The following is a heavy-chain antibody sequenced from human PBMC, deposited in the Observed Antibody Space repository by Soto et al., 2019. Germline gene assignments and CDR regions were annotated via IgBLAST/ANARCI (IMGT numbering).Heavy chain of an antibody. CDR1: GFTFSSYA. CDR3: AKGIRGYYYYGMDV. CDR2: ISGSGGST. V-gene: IGHV3-23*01. D-gene: IGHD5-18*01. J-gene: IGHJ6*02. Sequence: QPGGSLRLSCAASGFTFSSYAMSWVRQAPGKGLEWVSAISGSGGSTYYADSVKGRFTISRDNSKNTLYLQMNSLRAEDTAVYYCAKGIRGYYYYGMDVWGQGTTVTVS.